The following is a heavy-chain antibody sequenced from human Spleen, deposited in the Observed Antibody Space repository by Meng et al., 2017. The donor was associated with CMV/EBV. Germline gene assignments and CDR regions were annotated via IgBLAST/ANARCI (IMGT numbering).Heavy chain of an antibody. CDR1: GFTFSSYD. D-gene: IGHD3-10*01. Sequence: GESLKISCAACGFTFSSYDMHWVRQATGKGLEWVSAIGTAGDTYYPGSVKGQFTISRENAKNSLYLQMNSLRAGDTAVYYCARDQVAVDRGYYYGMDVWGQGTTVTVSS. V-gene: IGHV3-13*03. CDR2: IGTAGDT. CDR3: ARDQVAVDRGYYYGMDV. J-gene: IGHJ6*02.